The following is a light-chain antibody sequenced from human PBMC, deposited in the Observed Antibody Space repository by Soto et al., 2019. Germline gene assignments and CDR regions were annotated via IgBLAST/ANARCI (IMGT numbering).Light chain of an antibody. CDR2: LGS. J-gene: IGKJ1*01. V-gene: IGKV2-28*01. CDR1: QSLLHSNGYNY. CDR3: MGDLQSPPT. Sequence: DIVMTQSPVSLPVTPGEPASISCRSSQSLLHSNGYNYLDWYLQKPGQSPQLLIYLGSNRASGVPGRFSASASGTDFTLTISRVEDEDVGVYYCMGDLQSPPTLGQGTKVDIK.